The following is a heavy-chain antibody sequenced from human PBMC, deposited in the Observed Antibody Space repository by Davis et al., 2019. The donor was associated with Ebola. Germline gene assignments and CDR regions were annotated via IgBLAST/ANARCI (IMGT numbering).Heavy chain of an antibody. J-gene: IGHJ6*02. V-gene: IGHV1-18*01. CDR1: GYTFTSYG. D-gene: IGHD2-15*01. CDR3: ARNDLVVADYNYYYGMDV. Sequence: SVTVSCKASGYTFTSYGISWVRQAPGQGLEWMGWISAYNGNTNYAQKLHGRVTMTTDTSTSTAYMELRSLRSDDTAVYYCARNDLVVADYNYYYGMDVWGQGTTVTVSS. CDR2: ISAYNGNT.